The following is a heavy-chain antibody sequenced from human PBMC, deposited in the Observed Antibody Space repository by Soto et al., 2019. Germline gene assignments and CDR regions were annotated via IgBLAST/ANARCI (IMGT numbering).Heavy chain of an antibody. Sequence: GASVKVSFKASGGTFSSYAISWLRQAPGQGLEWMGGIIPIFGTANYAQKFQGRVTITADESTSTAYMELSSLRSEDTAVYYCARDYSASYSFSILGYYYGMDVWGQGTTVTVSS. CDR2: IIPIFGTA. CDR1: GGTFSSYA. V-gene: IGHV1-69*13. CDR3: ARDYSASYSFSILGYYYGMDV. J-gene: IGHJ6*02. D-gene: IGHD1-26*01.